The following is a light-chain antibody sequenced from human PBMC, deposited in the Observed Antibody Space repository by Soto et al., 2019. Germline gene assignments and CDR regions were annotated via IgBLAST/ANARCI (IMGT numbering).Light chain of an antibody. CDR2: LGS. Sequence: VMTQSPLSLPDTPGEPDSISCRSSQSLLHSNGCNYLDWYLQKPGQSPQLLIYLGSNRASGVPDRFSGSGSGTDLTLKISRVEAEDVGVYYCMQALQTPDTFGQGTKLEIK. V-gene: IGKV2-28*01. CDR1: QSLLHSNGCNY. CDR3: MQALQTPDT. J-gene: IGKJ2*01.